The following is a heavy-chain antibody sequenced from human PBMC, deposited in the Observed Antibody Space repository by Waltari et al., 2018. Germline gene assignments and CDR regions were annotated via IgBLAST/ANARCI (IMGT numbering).Heavy chain of an antibody. CDR1: GYSFTSYW. Sequence: EVQLVQSGAEVKKPGESLKISCKGSGYSFTSYWIGWVRQMPGKGLEWMGIIYPGDSDTRYSPSFQGQVTISADKSISTAYLQWSSLKASDTAMYYCARVSPYYYDSSGYYYYFDYWGQGTLVTVSS. CDR2: IYPGDSDT. V-gene: IGHV5-51*01. D-gene: IGHD3-22*01. J-gene: IGHJ4*02. CDR3: ARVSPYYYDSSGYYYYFDY.